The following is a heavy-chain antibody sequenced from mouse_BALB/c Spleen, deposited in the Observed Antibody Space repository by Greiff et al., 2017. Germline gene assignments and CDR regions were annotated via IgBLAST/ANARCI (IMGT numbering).Heavy chain of an antibody. CDR2: IWAGGST. Sequence: VKLVESGPGLVAPSQSLSITCTVSGFSLTSYGVHWVRQPPGKGLEWLGVIWAGGSTNYNSALMSRLSISKDNSKSQVFLKMNSLQTDDTAMYYCARDPTARATGFAYWGQGTLVTVSA. V-gene: IGHV2-9*02. D-gene: IGHD3-2*01. J-gene: IGHJ3*01. CDR3: ARDPTARATGFAY. CDR1: GFSLTSYG.